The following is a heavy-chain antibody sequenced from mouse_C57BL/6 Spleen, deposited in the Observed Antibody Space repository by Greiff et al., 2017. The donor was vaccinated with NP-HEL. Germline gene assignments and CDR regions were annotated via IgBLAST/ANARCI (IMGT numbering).Heavy chain of an antibody. V-gene: IGHV1-26*01. CDR1: GYTFTDYY. CDR3: ARYGRSYWYFDV. J-gene: IGHJ1*03. Sequence: EVQLQQSGPELVKPGASVKISCKASGYTFTDYYMNWVKQSHGKSLEWIGDINPNNGGTSYNQKFKGKATLTVDKSSSTAYMELRSLTSEDSAVYYCARYGRSYWYFDVWGTGTTVTVSS. D-gene: IGHD1-1*01. CDR2: INPNNGGT.